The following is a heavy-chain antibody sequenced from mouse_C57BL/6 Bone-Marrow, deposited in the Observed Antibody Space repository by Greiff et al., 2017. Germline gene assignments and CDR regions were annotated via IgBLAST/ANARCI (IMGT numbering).Heavy chain of an antibody. Sequence: EVQLVESVAELVRPGASVKLSCTASGFNIKNTYMHWVKQRPEQGLEWIGRIDPANGNTKYAPKFQGKATITADTSSNTAYLQLSSLTSEDTAIYYCAVGPIPEWYFDVWGTGTTVTVSS. CDR3: AVGPIPEWYFDV. V-gene: IGHV14-3*01. CDR1: GFNIKNTY. J-gene: IGHJ1*03. CDR2: IDPANGNT.